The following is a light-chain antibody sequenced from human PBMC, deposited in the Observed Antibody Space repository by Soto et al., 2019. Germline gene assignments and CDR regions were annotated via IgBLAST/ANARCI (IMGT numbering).Light chain of an antibody. J-gene: IGKJ1*01. V-gene: IGKV3-20*01. Sequence: EIVLTQSPGTLSLSPGERATLSCRASQSVSSNYLGWFQQKPGQAPRLLIFGASYRDTGIPDRFSGSGSGTDFTLTISRLEPEDFAMYHCQQYGSSPGTFGQGTKVEVK. CDR2: GAS. CDR3: QQYGSSPGT. CDR1: QSVSSNY.